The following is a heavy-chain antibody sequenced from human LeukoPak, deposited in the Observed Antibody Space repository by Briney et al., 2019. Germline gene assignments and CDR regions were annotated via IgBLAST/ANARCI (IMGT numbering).Heavy chain of an antibody. CDR1: GYSFSSHW. Sequence: RGESLRISCKASGYSFSSHWIGWVRQMPGKGLEWMGIIFPGDSDTRYSPAFQGQVTISADKSISTAYLQWSSLKASDTAMYYCARVAVPGRRYHSYGMDVWGQGTTVTVSS. D-gene: IGHD6-19*01. J-gene: IGHJ6*02. V-gene: IGHV5-51*01. CDR3: ARVAVPGRRYHSYGMDV. CDR2: IFPGDSDT.